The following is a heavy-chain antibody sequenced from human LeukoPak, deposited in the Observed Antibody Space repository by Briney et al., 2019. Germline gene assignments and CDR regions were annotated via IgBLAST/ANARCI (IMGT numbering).Heavy chain of an antibody. CDR1: GGSISSGGYS. D-gene: IGHD6-13*01. Sequence: SETLSLTCAVSGGSISSGGYSWSWIRQPPGKGLEWIGYIYHSGSTYYNPSLKSRVTISVDRSKNQFSLKLSSATAADTAVYYCARAGMDNRFDPWGQGTLVTVSS. CDR2: IYHSGST. V-gene: IGHV4-30-2*01. J-gene: IGHJ5*02. CDR3: ARAGMDNRFDP.